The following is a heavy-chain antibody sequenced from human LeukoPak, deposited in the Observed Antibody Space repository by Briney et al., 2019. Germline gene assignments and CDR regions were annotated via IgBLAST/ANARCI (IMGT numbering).Heavy chain of an antibody. V-gene: IGHV4-39*07. J-gene: IGHJ5*02. CDR1: GDSIRDSVYY. CDR3: ARDDSSGGFDP. Sequence: SETLSLTCSVSGDSIRDSVYYWGWIRQPPGKGLEWIGNVFYSGSAYYNPSLKSRVTILVDTSKNQFSLKLTSVTAADTAVYYCARDDSSGGFDPWGQGTLVTVSS. CDR2: VFYSGSA. D-gene: IGHD6-25*01.